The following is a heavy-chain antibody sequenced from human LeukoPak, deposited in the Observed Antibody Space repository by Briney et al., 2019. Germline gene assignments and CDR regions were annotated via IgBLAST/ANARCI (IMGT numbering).Heavy chain of an antibody. CDR3: ARDSYGAHAFDI. CDR2: IKPDESEK. V-gene: IGHV3-7*03. CDR1: GFTFSNYW. Sequence: GGSLRLSCAASGFTFSNYWMTWVRQAPGKGLEWVANIKPDESEKYYVGSVKGRFTTSRDNAKNSLYLQMNSLRAEDTAVYYCARDSYGAHAFDIWGQGTMVTVSS. J-gene: IGHJ3*02. D-gene: IGHD3-10*01.